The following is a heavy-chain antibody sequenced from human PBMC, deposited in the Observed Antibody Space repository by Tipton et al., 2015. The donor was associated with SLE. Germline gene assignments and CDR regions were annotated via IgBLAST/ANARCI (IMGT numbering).Heavy chain of an antibody. CDR2: INHSGST. V-gene: IGHV4-34*01. Sequence: TLSLTCAVYGGSFSGYYWSWIRQPPGKGLEWIGEINHSGSTNYNPSLKSRVTISVDTSKNQFSLKLSSVTAADTAVYYCARKWELLRGWYFDLWGRGPLLTVSS. D-gene: IGHD1-26*01. CDR3: ARKWELLRGWYFDL. CDR1: GGSFSGYY. J-gene: IGHJ2*01.